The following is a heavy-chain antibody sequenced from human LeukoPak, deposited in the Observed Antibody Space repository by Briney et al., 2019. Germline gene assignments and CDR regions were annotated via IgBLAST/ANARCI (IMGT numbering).Heavy chain of an antibody. Sequence: ASVKVSCKTSGYSFTDYYIHWVRQAPGQGLEWMGWIIPYNGGTNYAQKFQGRVTMTRDTSISTAYMELTRLTSDDTAVYYCARHRVATPNTSYFYMMDVWGQGTTVTVSS. CDR1: GYSFTDYY. J-gene: IGHJ6*02. CDR2: IIPYNGGT. CDR3: ARHRVATPNTSYFYMMDV. V-gene: IGHV1-2*02. D-gene: IGHD1-26*01.